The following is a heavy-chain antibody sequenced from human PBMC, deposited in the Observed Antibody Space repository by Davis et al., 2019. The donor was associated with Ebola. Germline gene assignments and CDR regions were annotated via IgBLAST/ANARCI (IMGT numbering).Heavy chain of an antibody. CDR1: GFTFSSYW. CDR2: IWYDGSNK. Sequence: GGSLRLSCAASGFTFSSYWMHWVRQAPGKGLEWVAVIWYDGSNKYYADSVKGRFTISRDNSKNTLYLQMNSLRAEDTAVYYCARDMSVYGGGEGAGDWGQGTLVTVSS. D-gene: IGHD2-21*01. CDR3: ARDMSVYGGGEGAGD. V-gene: IGHV3-33*08. J-gene: IGHJ4*02.